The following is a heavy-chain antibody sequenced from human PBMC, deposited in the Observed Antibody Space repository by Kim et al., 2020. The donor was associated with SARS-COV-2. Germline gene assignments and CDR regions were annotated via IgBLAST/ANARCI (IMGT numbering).Heavy chain of an antibody. V-gene: IGHV4-59*13. CDR3: ARVAASDAFDI. J-gene: IGHJ3*02. D-gene: IGHD6-25*01. CDR1: GGSISSYY. CDR2: IYYSGST. Sequence: SETLSLTCTVSGGSISSYYWSWIRQPPGKGLEWIGYIYYSGSTNYNPSLKSRVTISVDTSKNQFSLKLSSVTAADTAVYYCARVAASDAFDIWGQGTMVTVSS.